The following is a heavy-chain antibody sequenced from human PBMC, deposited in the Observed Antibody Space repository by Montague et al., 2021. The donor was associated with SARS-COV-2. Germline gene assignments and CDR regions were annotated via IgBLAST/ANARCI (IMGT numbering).Heavy chain of an antibody. V-gene: IGHV4-61*09. CDR1: GGSISTGNYY. CDR3: ARGTLSVKMAVVVFLGGIYYFDS. CDR2: IYTSGRT. Sequence: TLSLTCSVSGGSISTGNYYWSWIRQPAGKRLEWLGDIYTSGRTNYNPSVQSRVTILVDTSKNQFSLNLKSVTAADTAVYYCARGTLSVKMAVVVFLGGIYYFDSWGQGTLVAVSS. D-gene: IGHD3-16*01. J-gene: IGHJ4*02.